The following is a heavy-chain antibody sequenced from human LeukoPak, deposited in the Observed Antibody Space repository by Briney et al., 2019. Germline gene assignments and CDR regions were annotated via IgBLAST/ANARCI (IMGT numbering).Heavy chain of an antibody. CDR1: GGSIGTYY. CDR3: ARVALNPVWGSYRFDY. Sequence: ETLSLTCTVSGGSIGTYYWSWIRQSPGKGLEWIGYIYYSGSTNFNPSLKSRVTISVDTSKNQFSLKLSSVTAADTAVYYCARVALNPVWGSYRFDYWGQGTLVTVSS. D-gene: IGHD3-16*02. V-gene: IGHV4-59*01. CDR2: IYYSGST. J-gene: IGHJ4*02.